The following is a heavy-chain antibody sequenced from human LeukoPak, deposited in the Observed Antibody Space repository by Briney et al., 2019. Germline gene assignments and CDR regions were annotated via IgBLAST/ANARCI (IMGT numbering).Heavy chain of an antibody. CDR2: ISSSSSYI. Sequence: GGSLRLSCAASGFTFSSFSMNWVRQAPGKGLEWVSSISSSSSYIYYADSVKGRFTISRDNAKNSLYLQMNSLRAEDTAVYYCARQARTIQLWSFDYWGQGTLVTVSS. CDR1: GFTFSSFS. J-gene: IGHJ4*02. CDR3: ARQARTIQLWSFDY. D-gene: IGHD5-18*01. V-gene: IGHV3-21*01.